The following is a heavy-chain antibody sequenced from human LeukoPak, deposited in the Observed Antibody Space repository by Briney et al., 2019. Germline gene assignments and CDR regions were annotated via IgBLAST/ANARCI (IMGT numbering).Heavy chain of an antibody. D-gene: IGHD6-19*01. CDR1: GYSFSNYD. CDR2: MNPKSGDT. CDR3: ARDPSGWRFDY. V-gene: IGHV1-8*03. Sequence: ASVKVSCKASGYSFSNYDINWVRQATGQGLEWMGWMNPKSGDTDSAQKFQGRVTFTRNTSINTAYMELGSLRSDDTAVYYCARDPSGWRFDYWGQGTLVTVSS. J-gene: IGHJ4*02.